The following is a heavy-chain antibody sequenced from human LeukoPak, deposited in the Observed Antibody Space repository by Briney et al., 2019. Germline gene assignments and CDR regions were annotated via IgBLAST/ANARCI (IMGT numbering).Heavy chain of an antibody. CDR2: INYSGST. Sequence: SETLSLTCTVSGGSISSGDYYWSWIRQPPGKGLEWFGYINYSGSTFHYNPSLKSRVTISVDTSKNQFSLRLNSVTVAGSAVYYCASTNCSSARCYGANWFDPWGQGTLVTVSS. CDR3: ASTNCSSARCYGANWFDP. CDR1: GGSISSGDYY. J-gene: IGHJ5*02. V-gene: IGHV4-30-4*01. D-gene: IGHD2-2*01.